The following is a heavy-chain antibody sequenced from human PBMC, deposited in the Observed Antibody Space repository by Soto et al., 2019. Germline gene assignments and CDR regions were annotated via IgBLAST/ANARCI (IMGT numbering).Heavy chain of an antibody. J-gene: IGHJ6*03. CDR1: GFTFSSYA. CDR2: ISGSGGST. D-gene: IGHD6-6*01. CDR3: AKAAVLYYYYYMDV. Sequence: GSLSLSCAASGFTFSSYAMSWVRQAPGKGLEWVSAISGSGGSTYYADSVKGRFTISRDNSKNTLYLQMNSLRAEDTAVYYCAKAAVLYYYYYMDVWGKGTTVTVSS. V-gene: IGHV3-23*01.